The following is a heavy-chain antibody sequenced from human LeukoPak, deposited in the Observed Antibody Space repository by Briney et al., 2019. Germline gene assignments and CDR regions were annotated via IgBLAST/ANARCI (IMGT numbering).Heavy chain of an antibody. CDR2: IYPGDSDT. V-gene: IGHV5-51*01. J-gene: IGHJ3*02. CDR3: ARLELNTSSRSDAFDI. Sequence: GESLKISCQASGYSFSTYWIGWVRQMAGKGLEWRGIIYPGDSDTRYSPSFHGQVNISADKSLPPAYLQWSRLKASDTAMYYCARLELNTSSRSDAFDIWGQGTMVTVSS. D-gene: IGHD6-13*01. CDR1: GYSFSTYW.